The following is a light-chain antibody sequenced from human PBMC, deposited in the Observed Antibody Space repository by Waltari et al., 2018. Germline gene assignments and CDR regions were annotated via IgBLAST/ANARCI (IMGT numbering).Light chain of an antibody. CDR2: EVS. Sequence: QSALTQPPSASGSPGQSVTISCTGTSSDAGGYNYVSWYQQHPGNAPKLMIYEVSNRPSGVPDRFSGSTSGNTASLTVSGLQAEDEADYYGSSYAGSNSVVFGGGTKLTVL. CDR3: SSYAGSNSVV. J-gene: IGLJ2*01. CDR1: SSDAGGYNY. V-gene: IGLV2-8*01.